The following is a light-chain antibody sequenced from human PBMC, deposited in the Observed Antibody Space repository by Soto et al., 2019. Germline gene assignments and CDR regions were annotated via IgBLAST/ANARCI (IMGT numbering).Light chain of an antibody. V-gene: IGLV2-8*01. CDR2: EAN. CDR3: SSYAGSNNWV. Sequence: QSVLTQPPSASGSPGQSVTISCTGTSSDVGGYKSVSWYQQHPGKAPKLMIYEANQRPSGVPDRFSGSKSGNTASLTVSGLQAEDEADYYCSSYAGSNNWVFGGGTKLTVL. CDR1: SSDVGGYKS. J-gene: IGLJ2*01.